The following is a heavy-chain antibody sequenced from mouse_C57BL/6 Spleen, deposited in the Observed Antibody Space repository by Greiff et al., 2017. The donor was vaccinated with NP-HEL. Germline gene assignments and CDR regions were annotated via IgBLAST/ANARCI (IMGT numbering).Heavy chain of an antibody. D-gene: IGHD2-1*01. V-gene: IGHV1-64*01. CDR3: AREGDMGNFFFDY. CDR2: IHPNSGST. CDR1: GYTFTSYW. J-gene: IGHJ2*01. Sequence: QVQLQQPGAELVKPGASVKLSCKASGYTFTSYWMHWVKQRPGQGLEWIGMIHPNSGSTNYNEKFKSKATLTVDKSSSTAYMQLSSLTSEDSAVYYCAREGDMGNFFFDYWGQGTTLTVSS.